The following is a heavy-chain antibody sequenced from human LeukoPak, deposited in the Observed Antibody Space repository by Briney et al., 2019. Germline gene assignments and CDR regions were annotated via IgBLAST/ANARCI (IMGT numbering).Heavy chain of an antibody. CDR1: GFSFSDYY. CDR3: AREQGIAAASSY. J-gene: IGHJ4*02. CDR2: ISSSGSST. Sequence: MSGGSLRLSCAASGFSFSDYYMSWIRQAPGKGLEWVSYISSSGSSTYYADSVKGRFTISRDNAKNSLYLQMNSLRAEDTAVYYCAREQGIAAASSYWGQGTLVTVSS. V-gene: IGHV3-11*01. D-gene: IGHD6-13*01.